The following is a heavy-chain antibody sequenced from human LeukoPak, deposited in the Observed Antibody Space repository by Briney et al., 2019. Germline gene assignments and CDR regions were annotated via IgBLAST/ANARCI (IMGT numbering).Heavy chain of an antibody. CDR2: ITSSSSYI. D-gene: IGHD6-6*01. Sequence: GGSLRLSCAASGFTFSSYSMNSVRQAPGKGLEWVSSITSSSSYIYYADSVKGRFTISRENAKNSLYLQMNSLRAEDTAVYYCARGGESSSNVDYWGQGTLVTVSS. J-gene: IGHJ4*02. CDR1: GFTFSSYS. V-gene: IGHV3-21*01. CDR3: ARGGESSSNVDY.